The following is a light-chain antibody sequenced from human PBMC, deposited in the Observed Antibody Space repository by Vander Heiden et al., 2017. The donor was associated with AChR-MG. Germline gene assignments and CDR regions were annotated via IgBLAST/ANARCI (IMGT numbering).Light chain of an antibody. CDR3: QQNFGAPYT. J-gene: IGKJ2*01. Sequence: IQLPQSPTSLSASVGDRVTITCRANQSINIYLNWYQQKPGETPKLLIYATSTLQSGVPSRFSGSGSVTDFTLTISSLQPEDFATYYCQQNFGAPYTFGQGTRLEIK. CDR2: ATS. CDR1: QSINIY. V-gene: IGKV1-39*01.